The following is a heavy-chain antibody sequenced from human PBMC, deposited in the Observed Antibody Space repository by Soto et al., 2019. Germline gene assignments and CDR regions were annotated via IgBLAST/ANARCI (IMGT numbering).Heavy chain of an antibody. J-gene: IGHJ4*02. CDR1: GFTFSSYG. CDR3: ARAKARYDSSGYYYLDYFDY. Sequence: QVQLMESGGGVVQPGRSLRLSCAASGFTFSSYGMHWVRQAPGKGLEWVAVIWYDGSNKYYADSVKGRFTISRDNSKNTLYLQMNSLRAEDTAVYYCARAKARYDSSGYYYLDYFDYWGQGTLVTVSS. CDR2: IWYDGSNK. V-gene: IGHV3-33*01. D-gene: IGHD3-22*01.